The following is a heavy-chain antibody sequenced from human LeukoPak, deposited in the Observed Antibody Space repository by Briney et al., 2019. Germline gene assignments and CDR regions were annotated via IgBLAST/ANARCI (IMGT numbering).Heavy chain of an antibody. J-gene: IGHJ5*02. V-gene: IGHV4-59*01. CDR2: IYYTGST. CDR1: GGSISNYF. D-gene: IGHD3-10*01. CDR3: ARAPYGSGELLPLT. Sequence: SETLSLTCTVSGGSISNYFWSWIRQPPGKGLEWIGYIYYTGSTNYNPSLKSRVTISVDTSRNQFSLKLSSVIAADTAVYYCARAPYGSGELLPLTWGQGTLVTVSS.